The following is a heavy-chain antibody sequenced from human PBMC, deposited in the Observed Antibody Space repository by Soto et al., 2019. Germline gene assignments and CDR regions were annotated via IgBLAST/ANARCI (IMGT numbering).Heavy chain of an antibody. CDR3: AKDSRSCWLFDY. CDR1: GFTFSNYG. V-gene: IGHV3-30*18. CDR2: ISYDGSNT. Sequence: QVQLVESGGGVVQPGRSLRLSCVDSGFTFSNYGMHWVRQAPGKGLEWVAVISYDGSNTYYADSLKGRLTISRENSKNTLYLQMNSLRAEDTAVYYCAKDSRSCWLFDYWGQGTLVTVSS. J-gene: IGHJ4*02. D-gene: IGHD6-19*01.